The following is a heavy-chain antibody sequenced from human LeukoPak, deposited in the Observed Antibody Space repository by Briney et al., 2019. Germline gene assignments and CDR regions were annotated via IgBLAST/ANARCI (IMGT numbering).Heavy chain of an antibody. V-gene: IGHV3-23*01. CDR3: AKKYSSGWYRKDYYYGMDV. D-gene: IGHD6-19*01. CDR1: GFTFSDHY. J-gene: IGHJ6*02. CDR2: ISGSGGST. Sequence: GGSLRLSCAVSGFTFSDHYMDWVRQAPGKGLEWVSAISGSGGSTYYADSVKGRFTISRDNSKNTLYLQMNSLRAEDTAVYYCAKKYSSGWYRKDYYYGMDVWGQGTTVTVSS.